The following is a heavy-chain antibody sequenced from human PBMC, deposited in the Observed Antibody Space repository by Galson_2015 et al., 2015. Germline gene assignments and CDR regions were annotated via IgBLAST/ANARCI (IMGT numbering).Heavy chain of an antibody. CDR3: AREFGWGGTPGSRGGGMDV. D-gene: IGHD2-15*01. CDR2: IYSGGST. Sequence: SLRLSCAASGFTVSSNYMSWVRQAPGKGLEWVSVIYSGGSTYYADSVKGRFTISRDNSKNTLYLQMNSLRAEDTAVYYCAREFGWGGTPGSRGGGMDVWGQGTTVTVSS. J-gene: IGHJ6*02. CDR1: GFTVSSNY. V-gene: IGHV3-53*01.